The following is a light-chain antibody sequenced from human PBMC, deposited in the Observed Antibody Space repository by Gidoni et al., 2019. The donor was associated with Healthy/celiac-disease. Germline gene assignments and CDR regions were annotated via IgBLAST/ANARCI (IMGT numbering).Light chain of an antibody. Sequence: DIVMTQSPDSLAVSLGERATINCKSSQSVLYSSNNKNYLTWYQQKPGPPPKLLIYWAPTRESGVPDLFSGSGSVKDFTRTISSLQAEDVAVYYCQQYYSTSWTFXQXTKVXIK. CDR3: QQYYSTSWT. CDR2: WAP. J-gene: IGKJ1*01. CDR1: QSVLYSSNNKNY. V-gene: IGKV4-1*01.